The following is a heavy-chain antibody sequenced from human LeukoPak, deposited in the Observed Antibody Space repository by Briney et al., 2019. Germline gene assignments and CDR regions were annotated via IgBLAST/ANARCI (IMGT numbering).Heavy chain of an antibody. J-gene: IGHJ4*02. V-gene: IGHV5-51*01. CDR3: ARTASPFTVTTYFADY. CDR1: GYSFTSYW. CDR2: IYPGDSDT. D-gene: IGHD4-17*01. Sequence: GESLKISCKGSGYSFTSYWIGWVRQMPGKGLEWMGIIYPGDSDTRYSPSFKGQVTSSADKSISTAYLQWSSLKASDTAMYYCARTASPFTVTTYFADYWGQGTLVTVSS.